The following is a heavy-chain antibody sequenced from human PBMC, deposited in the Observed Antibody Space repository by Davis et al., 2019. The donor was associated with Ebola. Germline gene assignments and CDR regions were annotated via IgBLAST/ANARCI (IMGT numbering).Heavy chain of an antibody. D-gene: IGHD5-12*01. CDR3: ARGWLRTGFDY. Sequence: PSETLSLTCAISGDSFSGSSNGAWNWIRQSPSRGLEWLGRTYYTSKWFNDYAVSVKSRITVNPDTSKNQFSLQLDSVTPEDTADYYCARGWLRTGFDYWGQGTLVTVSS. CDR2: TYYTSKWFN. V-gene: IGHV6-1*01. CDR1: GDSFSGSSNGA. J-gene: IGHJ4*02.